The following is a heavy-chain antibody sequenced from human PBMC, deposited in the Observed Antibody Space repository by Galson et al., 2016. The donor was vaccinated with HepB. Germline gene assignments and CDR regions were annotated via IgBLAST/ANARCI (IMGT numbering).Heavy chain of an antibody. CDR2: IYYGWST. J-gene: IGHJ4*02. V-gene: IGHV4-59*01. Sequence: SETLSLTCTVSGGSISSSYWSWIRQPPGKGLEWIGYIYYGWSTDYNPSLKSRVTISVDTSKNQFSLTLSSVTAADTAVYYCARDSGYTTGWFGYWGQGTLVTVSS. CDR3: ARDSGYTTGWFGY. D-gene: IGHD2-8*02. CDR1: GGSISSSY.